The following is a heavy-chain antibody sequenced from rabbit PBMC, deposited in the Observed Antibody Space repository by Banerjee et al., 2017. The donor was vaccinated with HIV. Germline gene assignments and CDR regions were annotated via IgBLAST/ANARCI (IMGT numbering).Heavy chain of an antibody. CDR2: INTSSGNT. V-gene: IGHV1S40*01. CDR1: GFSFSSTYY. CDR3: ASGAYSGYGWGL. D-gene: IGHD1-1*01. Sequence: LEESGGDLVKPGASLTLTCTASGFSFSSTYYMCWVRQAPGKGLEWIGCINTSSGNTVYASWAKGRFTISKTSSTTVTLQMTSLTAADTATYFCASGAYSGYGWGLWGPGTLVTVS. J-gene: IGHJ4*01.